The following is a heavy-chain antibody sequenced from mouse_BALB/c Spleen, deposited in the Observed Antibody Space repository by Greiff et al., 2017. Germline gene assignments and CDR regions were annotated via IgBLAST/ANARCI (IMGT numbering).Heavy chain of an antibody. Sequence: EVKVVESGGGLVQPGGSRKLSCAASGFTFSSFGMHWVRQAPEKGLEWVAYISSGSSTIYYADTVKGRFTISRDNPKNTLFLQMTSLRSEDTAMYYCARVYYYAMDYWGQGTSVTVSS. V-gene: IGHV5-17*02. CDR2: ISSGSSTI. J-gene: IGHJ4*01. CDR1: GFTFSSFG. CDR3: ARVYYYAMDY.